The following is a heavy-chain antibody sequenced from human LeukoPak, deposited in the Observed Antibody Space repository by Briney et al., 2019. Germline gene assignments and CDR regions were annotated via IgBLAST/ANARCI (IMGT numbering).Heavy chain of an antibody. CDR2: ISYDGSNK. V-gene: IGHV3-30*04. Sequence: GGSLRLSCAASGFTFSSYAMHWVRQAPGKGLEWVAVISYDGSNKYYADSVKGRFTISRDNSKNTLYLQMNSLRAGDTAVYYCARAKPYSSGWYKAYYYGMDVWGQGTTVTVSS. CDR1: GFTFSSYA. D-gene: IGHD6-19*01. CDR3: ARAKPYSSGWYKAYYYGMDV. J-gene: IGHJ6*02.